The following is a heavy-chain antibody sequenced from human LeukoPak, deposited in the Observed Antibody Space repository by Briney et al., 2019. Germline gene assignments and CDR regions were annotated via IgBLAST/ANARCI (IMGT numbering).Heavy chain of an antibody. Sequence: GGSLRLSCAVSGLTLSNYGMSWVRQAPGKGLEWVAGISGSGGSTNYADSVKGRFTISRDNPKNTLYLQMNSLRAEDMAVYFCAKRGVVIRVILVGFHKEAYYFDSWGQGALVTVSS. J-gene: IGHJ4*02. CDR1: GLTLSNYG. CDR2: ISGSGGST. D-gene: IGHD3-22*01. CDR3: AKRGVVIRVILVGFHKEAYYFDS. V-gene: IGHV3-23*01.